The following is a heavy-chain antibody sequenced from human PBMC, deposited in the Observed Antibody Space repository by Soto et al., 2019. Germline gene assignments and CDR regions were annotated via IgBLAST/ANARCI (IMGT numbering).Heavy chain of an antibody. CDR3: ATRTTEWYYFDY. D-gene: IGHD4-17*01. Sequence: SETLSLTCTVSGGSISSYYWSWIRQPPGKGLEWIGYIYYSGSTNYNPSLKSRVTISVDKSKNQFSLKLSSVTAADTAVYYCATRTTEWYYFDYWGQGTLVTVSS. V-gene: IGHV4-59*12. J-gene: IGHJ4*02. CDR2: IYYSGST. CDR1: GGSISSYY.